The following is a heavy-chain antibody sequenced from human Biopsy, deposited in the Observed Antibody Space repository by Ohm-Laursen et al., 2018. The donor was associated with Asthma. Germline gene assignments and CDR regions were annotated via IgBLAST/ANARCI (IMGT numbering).Heavy chain of an antibody. D-gene: IGHD5-12*01. J-gene: IGHJ6*02. CDR2: INPPTGDT. CDR1: GYTFTSYY. CDR3: ARGYSGSDRIVYYYSGLEV. V-gene: IGHV1-46*01. Sequence: GASVKVSCKASGYTFTSYYIHWVRQAPGQGLEWVGIINPPTGDTSYAQKFLGRVTVTRDTSTSTAYMELSSLSSEDTAVYYCARGYSGSDRIVYYYSGLEVWGQGTTVTVSS.